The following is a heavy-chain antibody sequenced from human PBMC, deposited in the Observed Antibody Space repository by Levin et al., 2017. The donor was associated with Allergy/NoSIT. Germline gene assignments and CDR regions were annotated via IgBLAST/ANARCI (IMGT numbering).Heavy chain of an antibody. CDR3: ARGVVSGTYYHYYMDV. CDR1: GGTFSYYA. CDR2: IIPIYGTA. J-gene: IGHJ6*03. V-gene: IGHV1-69*01. D-gene: IGHD1/OR15-1a*01. Sequence: KISCQASGGTFSYYAISWVRQAPGQGLEWMGGIIPIYGTAKYAQKFQGRVTVTADGPPSTAYMELSSLRSEDTAVYYCARGVVSGTYYHYYMDVWGKGTTVTVSS.